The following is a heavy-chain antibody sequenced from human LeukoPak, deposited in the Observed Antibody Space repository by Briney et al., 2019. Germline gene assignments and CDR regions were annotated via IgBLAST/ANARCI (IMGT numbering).Heavy chain of an antibody. Sequence: GRSLRLSCAASGFIFSSYGMHWVRQAPGKGLEWVAVIWYDGSNKYYADSVKGRFTISRDNSKNTLYLQVNSLRAEHTAVYYCARDELAVAKKGFLDSWGQGTLVTVSS. J-gene: IGHJ4*02. CDR1: GFIFSSYG. CDR2: IWYDGSNK. V-gene: IGHV3-33*01. D-gene: IGHD6-19*01. CDR3: ARDELAVAKKGFLDS.